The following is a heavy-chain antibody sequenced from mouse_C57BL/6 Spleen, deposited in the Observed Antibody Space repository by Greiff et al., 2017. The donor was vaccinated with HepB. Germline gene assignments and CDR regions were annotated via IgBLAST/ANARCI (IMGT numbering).Heavy chain of an antibody. CDR3: TTRHGYFDY. J-gene: IGHJ2*01. CDR2: IDPENGDT. Sequence: VQLQQSGAELVRPGASVKLSCTASGFNIKDDYMHWVKQRPEQGLEWIGWIDPENGDTEYASKFQGKATITADTSSNTAYLQLSSLTSEDTAVYYCTTRHGYFDYWGQGTTLTVSS. CDR1: GFNIKDDY. V-gene: IGHV14-4*01. D-gene: IGHD3-1*01.